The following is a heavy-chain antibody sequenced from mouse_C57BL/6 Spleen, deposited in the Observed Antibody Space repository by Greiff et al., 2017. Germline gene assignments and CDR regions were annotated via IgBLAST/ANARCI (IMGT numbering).Heavy chain of an antibody. CDR3: ARDGSSFHWYFDV. V-gene: IGHV3-6*01. CDR1: GYSITSGYY. CDR2: ISYDGSN. Sequence: EVQLVESGPGLVKPSQSLSLTCSVTGYSITSGYYWNWIRQFPGNKLEWMGYISYDGSNNYNPSLKNRISITRDTSKNQFFLKLNSVTTEDTATYYCARDGSSFHWYFDVWGTGTTVTVSS. J-gene: IGHJ1*03. D-gene: IGHD1-1*01.